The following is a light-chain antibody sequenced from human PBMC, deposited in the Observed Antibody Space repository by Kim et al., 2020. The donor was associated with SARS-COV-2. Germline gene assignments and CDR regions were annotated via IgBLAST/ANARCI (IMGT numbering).Light chain of an antibody. CDR2: GAS. V-gene: IGKV3-20*01. CDR3: QQYGSSPLT. Sequence: LSPGERATLSCRASQSFSSGYLAWYQQKPGQAPRLLISGASSRATGIPDRFSGSGSGTDFTLTISRLEPEDFAVYYCQQYGSSPLTFGGGTKVEIK. J-gene: IGKJ4*01. CDR1: QSFSSGY.